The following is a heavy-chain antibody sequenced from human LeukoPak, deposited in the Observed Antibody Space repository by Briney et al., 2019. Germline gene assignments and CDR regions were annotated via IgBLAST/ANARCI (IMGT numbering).Heavy chain of an antibody. V-gene: IGHV3-30*04. J-gene: IGHJ6*03. CDR3: AKDRCSNGIGCYYYYMDV. Sequence: PGRSLRLSCAASGFTFSSYAMHWVRQAPDKGLEWVAVISYDGSNKYYADSVKGRFTISRDNSKNTLYLQMNSLRAEDTAVYYCAKDRCSNGIGCYYYYMDVWGKGTTVTISS. CDR1: GFTFSSYA. D-gene: IGHD2-8*01. CDR2: ISYDGSNK.